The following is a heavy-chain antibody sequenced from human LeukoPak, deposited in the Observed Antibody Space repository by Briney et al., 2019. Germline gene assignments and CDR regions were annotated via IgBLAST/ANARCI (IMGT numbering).Heavy chain of an antibody. D-gene: IGHD3-22*01. CDR1: GGSFSGYY. J-gene: IGHJ4*02. CDR3: AGRPYDSSGLDY. V-gene: IGHV4-34*01. CDR2: INHSGST. Sequence: PSETLSLTCAVYGGSFSGYYWSWIRQPPGKGLEWIGGINHSGSTNYNPSLKSRVTISVDTSKNQFSLKLSSVTAADTAVYYCAGRPYDSSGLDYWGQGTLVTVSS.